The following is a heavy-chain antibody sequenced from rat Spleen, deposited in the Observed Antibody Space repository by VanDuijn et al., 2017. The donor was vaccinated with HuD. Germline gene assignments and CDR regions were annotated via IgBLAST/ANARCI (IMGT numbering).Heavy chain of an antibody. CDR3: TTGDYGYTRLFAY. CDR1: GFTFSDYG. J-gene: IGHJ3*01. CDR2: IIYDGTNT. V-gene: IGHV5-17*01. Sequence: EVQLLQSGGGLVQPGGSLKLSCAASGFTFSDYGMAWVRQTPKKGLEWITNIIYDGTNTYYRDSVKGRFTISRDNAENTLFLQMDSLRSEDTATYYCTTGDYGYTRLFAYWGQGTLVTVSS. D-gene: IGHD1-9*01.